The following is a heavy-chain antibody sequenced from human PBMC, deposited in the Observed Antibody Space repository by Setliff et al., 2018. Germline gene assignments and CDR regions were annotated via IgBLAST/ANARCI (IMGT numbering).Heavy chain of an antibody. J-gene: IGHJ6*02. CDR1: ESTFSSFG. CDR3: ARDGVSYGMDV. CDR2: ISGSGITI. Sequence: GGSLRLSCTASESTFSSFGMHWVRQAPGKGLEWISKISGSGITIYHADSVRGRFTISRDNAKNSLYLQMNSLRAEDTAVYYCARDGVSYGMDVWGQGTTVTVSS. V-gene: IGHV3-48*04.